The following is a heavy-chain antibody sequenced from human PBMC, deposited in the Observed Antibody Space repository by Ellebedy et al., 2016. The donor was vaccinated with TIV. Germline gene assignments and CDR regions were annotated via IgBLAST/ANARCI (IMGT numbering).Heavy chain of an antibody. CDR2: ISGSGGSI. D-gene: IGHD3-16*02. CDR3: AKDTSTFGGVIVQYFDY. Sequence: PGGSLRLSCAASGFTFSSYAMSWVRQAPGKGLEWVSGISGSGGSINYADSVKGRFTISRNNSKNTLYLQMNSLRAEDTAVYSCAKDTSTFGGVIVQYFDYWGQGTLVTVSS. J-gene: IGHJ4*02. V-gene: IGHV3-23*01. CDR1: GFTFSSYA.